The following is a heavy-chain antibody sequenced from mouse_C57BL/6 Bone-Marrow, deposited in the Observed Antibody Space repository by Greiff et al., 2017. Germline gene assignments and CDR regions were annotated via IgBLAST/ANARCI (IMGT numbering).Heavy chain of an antibody. CDR2: IWRGGST. Sequence: QVQLQQSGPGLVQPSQCLSITCTASGFSLTSYGVHWVRQSPGKGLEWLGVIWRGGSTDYNAAFMSRLSITKDNSKSQVFFKMISLQADDTAVYYCAKTWKERYFDVWGTGTTVTVSS. CDR3: AKTWKERYFDV. CDR1: GFSLTSYG. J-gene: IGHJ1*03. V-gene: IGHV2-5*01.